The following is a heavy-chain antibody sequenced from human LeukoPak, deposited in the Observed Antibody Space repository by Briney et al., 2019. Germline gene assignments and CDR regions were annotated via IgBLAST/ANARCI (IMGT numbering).Heavy chain of an antibody. J-gene: IGHJ4*02. V-gene: IGHV4-59*01. CDR1: GGSISSYY. D-gene: IGHD4-23*01. CDR2: IYYSGST. Sequence: SETLSLTCTVSGGSISSYYWSWIRQPPGKGLEWIGYIYYSGSTNYNPSLKSRVTISVDTSKNQFSLKLSSVTAADTAVYYCARAVYGGNLLGCWGQGTLVTVSS. CDR3: ARAVYGGNLLGC.